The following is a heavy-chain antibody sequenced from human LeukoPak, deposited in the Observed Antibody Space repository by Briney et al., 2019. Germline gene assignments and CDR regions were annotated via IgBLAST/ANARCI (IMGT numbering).Heavy chain of an antibody. CDR3: ARGWFGDRGWFDP. Sequence: GGSLRLSGAASGFTVSSNYMNWVRQGPGKGLEWVSYISSSGSTIYYADSVKGRFTISRDNAKNSLYLQMNSLRAEDTAVYYCARGWFGDRGWFDPWGQGTLVTVSS. D-gene: IGHD3-10*01. CDR1: GFTVSSNY. V-gene: IGHV3-48*04. J-gene: IGHJ5*02. CDR2: ISSSGSTI.